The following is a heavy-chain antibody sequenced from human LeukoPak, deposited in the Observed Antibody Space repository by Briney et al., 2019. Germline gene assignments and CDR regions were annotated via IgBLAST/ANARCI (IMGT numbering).Heavy chain of an antibody. V-gene: IGHV3-11*01. CDR1: GFTFSDYY. CDR2: ISSSGSTI. CDR3: AGEGYCTNGVCFEYYYGMDV. Sequence: GGSLRLSCAASGFTFSDYYMSWIRQAPGKGLEWVSYISSSGSTIYYADSVKGRFTISRDNAKNSLYLQMNSLRAEDTAVYYWAGEGYCTNGVCFEYYYGMDVWGQGTTVTVSS. D-gene: IGHD2-8*01. J-gene: IGHJ6*02.